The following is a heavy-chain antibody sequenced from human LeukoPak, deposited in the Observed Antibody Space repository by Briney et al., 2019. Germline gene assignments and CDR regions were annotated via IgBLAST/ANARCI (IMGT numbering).Heavy chain of an antibody. CDR3: AKGDTAMVYYYYGMDV. CDR1: GFTFDDYA. J-gene: IGHJ6*02. CDR2: ISWNSGSI. D-gene: IGHD5-18*01. V-gene: IGHV3-9*01. Sequence: PGGSLRLSCAASGFTFDDYAMHWVRQAPGKGQEWVSGISWNSGSIGYADSVKGRFTISRDNAKNSLYLQMNSLRAEDTALYYCAKGDTAMVYYYYGMDVWGQGTTVTVSS.